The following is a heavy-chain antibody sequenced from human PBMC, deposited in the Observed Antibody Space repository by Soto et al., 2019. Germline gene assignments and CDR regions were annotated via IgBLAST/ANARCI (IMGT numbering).Heavy chain of an antibody. J-gene: IGHJ6*02. Sequence: SETLSLTCTVSGGSISSSSYYWGWIRQPPGKGLEWIGSIYYSGSTYYNPSLKSRVTISVDTSKNQFSLKLSSVTAADTAVYYCARLGDGSGSYSYYYYGMDVWGQGTTVTVSS. CDR3: ARLGDGSGSYSYYYYGMDV. V-gene: IGHV4-39*01. CDR1: GGSISSSSYY. D-gene: IGHD3-10*01. CDR2: IYYSGST.